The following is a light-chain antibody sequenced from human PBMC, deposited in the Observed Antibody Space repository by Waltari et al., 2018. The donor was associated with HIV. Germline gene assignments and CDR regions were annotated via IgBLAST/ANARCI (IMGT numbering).Light chain of an antibody. CDR1: SSNIGAGYA. J-gene: IGLJ2*01. Sequence: QSVLTQPPSVSGAPGQRVTISCTGSSSNIGAGYAVHWYQQLPGTAPKLLIYANSIRPSGVPDRFSGSKSGTSASLAITGLQAEDEADYYCQSYDSSLSGPVVFGGGTKLTVL. CDR2: ANS. V-gene: IGLV1-40*01. CDR3: QSYDSSLSGPVV.